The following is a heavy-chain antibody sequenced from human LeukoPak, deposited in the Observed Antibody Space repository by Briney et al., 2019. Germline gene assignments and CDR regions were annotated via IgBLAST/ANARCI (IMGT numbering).Heavy chain of an antibody. Sequence: NPSETLSLTCTVSGGSISSYYWSWIRQPPGKGLEWIGYIYYSGSTNYNPSLKSRVTISVDTSKNQFSLKLSSVTAADTAVYYCASTLEYSSSSVPLYYYYGMDVWGQGTTVTVSS. J-gene: IGHJ6*02. CDR1: GGSISSYY. CDR2: IYYSGST. D-gene: IGHD6-6*01. V-gene: IGHV4-59*08. CDR3: ASTLEYSSSSVPLYYYYGMDV.